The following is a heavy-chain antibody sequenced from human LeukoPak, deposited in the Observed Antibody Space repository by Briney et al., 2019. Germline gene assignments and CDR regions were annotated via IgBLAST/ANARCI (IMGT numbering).Heavy chain of an antibody. Sequence: GGSLRLSCAASGFTFSSYAMSWVRQTPGTGLEWVSAISGSGGSTYYADSVKGRFTISRDNSKNTLFLQMNSLRAEATAPYYCAKSVAIYFYYGLDVWGQGTTVAVSS. CDR2: ISGSGGST. CDR1: GFTFSSYA. V-gene: IGHV3-23*01. J-gene: IGHJ6*02. D-gene: IGHD3-3*01. CDR3: AKSVAIYFYYGLDV.